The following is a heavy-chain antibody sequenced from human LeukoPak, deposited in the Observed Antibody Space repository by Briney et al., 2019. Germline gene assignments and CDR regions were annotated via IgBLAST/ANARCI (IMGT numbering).Heavy chain of an antibody. Sequence: GESLKSSCKGSGYCFTSYWISWLRQMPGKGLEWMGRIDPSDSYTNCSPSFQGHVTISADKSISTAYLQWSSLKASDTAMYYCARLSYQLPSNPPGHYWGQGTLVTVSS. CDR1: GYCFTSYW. CDR2: IDPSDSYT. J-gene: IGHJ4*02. D-gene: IGHD2-2*01. CDR3: ARLSYQLPSNPPGHY. V-gene: IGHV5-10-1*01.